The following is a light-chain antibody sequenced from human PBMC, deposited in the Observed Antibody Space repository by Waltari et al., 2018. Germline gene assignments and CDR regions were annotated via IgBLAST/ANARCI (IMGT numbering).Light chain of an antibody. CDR2: VKN. CDR1: SLRTHY. Sequence: SSELTQDPGVSVALGQTVRITSQGDSLRTHYVSWFQQKPAQTPELVIYVKNNRPSGIPDRFSASISGSTASLTIIGAQAEDEADYYCHSRDSSGDVLIGGGTKLTVL. CDR3: HSRDSSGDVL. V-gene: IGLV3-19*01. J-gene: IGLJ2*01.